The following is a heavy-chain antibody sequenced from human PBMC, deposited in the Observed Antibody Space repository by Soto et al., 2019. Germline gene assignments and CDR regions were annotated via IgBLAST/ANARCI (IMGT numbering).Heavy chain of an antibody. V-gene: IGHV4-31*11. CDR1: GGSISSGGYY. Sequence: SETLSLTCAVSGGSISSGGYYWSWIRQHPGKGLEWIGYIYYSGSTYYNPSLKSRVTISVDTSKNQFSLKLSSVTAADTAVYYCARDPFHYDILTGYSPYGMDVWGQGTTVTVSS. J-gene: IGHJ6*02. CDR2: IYYSGST. CDR3: ARDPFHYDILTGYSPYGMDV. D-gene: IGHD3-9*01.